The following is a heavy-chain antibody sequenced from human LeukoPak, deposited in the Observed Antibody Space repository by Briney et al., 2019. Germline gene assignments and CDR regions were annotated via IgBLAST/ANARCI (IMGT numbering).Heavy chain of an antibody. D-gene: IGHD3-16*01. CDR1: GGTFSSYA. CDR2: IIPIFGTA. V-gene: IGHV1-69*06. J-gene: IGHJ5*02. CDR3: ARDSARERGLWFDP. Sequence: SVTVSFKASGGTFSSYAISWVRQAPGQGLEWMGGIIPIFGTANYAQKFQGRVTITADKSTSTAYMELSSLRSEDTAVYYCARDSARERGLWFDPWGQGTLVTVSS.